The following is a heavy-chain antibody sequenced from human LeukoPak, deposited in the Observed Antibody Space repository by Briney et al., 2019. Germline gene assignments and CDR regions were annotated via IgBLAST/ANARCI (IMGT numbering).Heavy chain of an antibody. V-gene: IGHV4-59*01. CDR3: ARSGYYDSSGYYYYFDY. D-gene: IGHD3-22*01. CDR2: IYYSGST. CDR1: GGSISTYY. Sequence: SSETLSLTCTVSGGSISTYYWSWIRQPPGEGLEWIGYIYYSGSTNYNPSLKSRVAISVDTSKNQFSLKLSSVTAADTAGYYCARSGYYDSSGYYYYFDYWGQGTLVTVSS. J-gene: IGHJ4*02.